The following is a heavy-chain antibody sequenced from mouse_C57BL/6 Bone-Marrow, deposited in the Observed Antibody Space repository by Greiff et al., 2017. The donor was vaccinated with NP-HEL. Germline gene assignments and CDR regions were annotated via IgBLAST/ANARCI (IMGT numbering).Heavy chain of an antibody. CDR3: TTGDSSPYAMDY. J-gene: IGHJ4*01. Sequence: VQLQQSGAELVRPGASVKLSCTVSGFNIQDDYMHWVKQRPEQGLEWIGWIDPENGDTEYASKFKGKATITADTSSNTAYLELSRLTSEDTAVYYCTTGDSSPYAMDYWGQGTSVTVSS. CDR1: GFNIQDDY. D-gene: IGHD1-1*01. V-gene: IGHV14-4*01. CDR2: IDPENGDT.